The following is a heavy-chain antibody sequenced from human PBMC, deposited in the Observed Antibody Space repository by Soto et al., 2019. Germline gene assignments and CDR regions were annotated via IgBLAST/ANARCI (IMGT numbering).Heavy chain of an antibody. Sequence: SETTSITCTVSGGSISSYYWSWIRQPPGKGLEWIGYIYYSGSTNYNPSLKSRVTISVDTSKNQFSLKLSSVTAADTAVYYCARRWGRTFDYWGQGTLVTVSS. CDR1: GGSISSYY. CDR2: IYYSGST. D-gene: IGHD7-27*01. J-gene: IGHJ4*02. CDR3: ARRWGRTFDY. V-gene: IGHV4-59*08.